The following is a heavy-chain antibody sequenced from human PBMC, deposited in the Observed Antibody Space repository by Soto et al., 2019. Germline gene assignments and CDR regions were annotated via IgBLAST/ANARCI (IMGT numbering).Heavy chain of an antibody. J-gene: IGHJ4*02. V-gene: IGHV1-18*01. Sequence: QVQLVQSGAEVRKPGASVKVSCKASGYTFTDYGISWVRQTPGQGLQWMGWVNIYRGTTNYAQKFQDRVTMSTDTSSSTAYLELRSLRSDVTALYYCARERGAYSHADSWGQGTLVTVSS. CDR2: VNIYRGTT. D-gene: IGHD5-18*01. CDR3: ARERGAYSHADS. CDR1: GYTFTDYG.